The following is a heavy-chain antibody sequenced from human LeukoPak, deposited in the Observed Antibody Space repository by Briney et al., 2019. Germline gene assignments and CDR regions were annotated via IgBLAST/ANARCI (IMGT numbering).Heavy chain of an antibody. CDR1: GFTFSGYG. J-gene: IGHJ4*02. CDR2: ISYDGSNK. CDR3: VKDPVDHCNGGSCPYFAY. Sequence: PGGSLTLSCAASGFTFSGYGMHWVRQAPGKGLEWVAVISYDGSNKYYPDSVKGRFTISRDNSKNTLYLQMNSLRAEDTAVYYCVKDPVDHCNGGSCPYFAYWGQGTLVTVSS. V-gene: IGHV3-30*18. D-gene: IGHD2-15*01.